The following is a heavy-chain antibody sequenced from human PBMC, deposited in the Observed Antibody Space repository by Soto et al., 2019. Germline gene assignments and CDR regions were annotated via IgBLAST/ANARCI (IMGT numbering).Heavy chain of an antibody. CDR2: IWYDGSNK. V-gene: IGHV3-33*01. CDR1: GFTFSSYG. D-gene: IGHD3-9*01. J-gene: IGHJ4*02. CDR3: ARDHGLTGYYPAY. Sequence: GGSLRLSCAASGFTFSSYGMHWVRQAPGKGLEWVAVIWYDGSNKYYGDSVKGRFTISRDNSKNTLYLQMNSLRAEDTAVYYCARDHGLTGYYPAYWGQGTLVTVSS.